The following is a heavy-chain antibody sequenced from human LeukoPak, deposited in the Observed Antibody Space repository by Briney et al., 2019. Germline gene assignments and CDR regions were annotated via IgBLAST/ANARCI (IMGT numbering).Heavy chain of an antibody. Sequence: GGSLRLSCAASGFTFSSYEMNWVRQAPGKGLEWVSSISSSSSYIYYADSVKGRFTISRDNAKNSLYLQMNSLRAEDTAVYYCARDQGYRSSTSCYAGYFDYWGQGTLVTVSS. CDR2: ISSSSSYI. V-gene: IGHV3-21*01. CDR1: GFTFSSYE. J-gene: IGHJ4*02. D-gene: IGHD2-2*01. CDR3: ARDQGYRSSTSCYAGYFDY.